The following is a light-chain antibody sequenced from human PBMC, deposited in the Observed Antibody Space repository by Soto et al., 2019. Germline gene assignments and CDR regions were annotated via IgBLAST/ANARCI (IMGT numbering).Light chain of an antibody. V-gene: IGKV1-5*01. CDR1: QSISSW. J-gene: IGKJ1*01. Sequence: DIQMTQSPSTLSASVGDRVTITCRASQSISSWLAWYQQKPGKAPKLLIYDASSLESGVPSRFSGSGSGTELTRTISSLQPDDFASYCCQQSNSYSWTFGQGTKVEIK. CDR3: QQSNSYSWT. CDR2: DAS.